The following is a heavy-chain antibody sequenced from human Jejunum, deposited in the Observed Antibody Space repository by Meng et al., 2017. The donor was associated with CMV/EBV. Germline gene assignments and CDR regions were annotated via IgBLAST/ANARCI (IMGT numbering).Heavy chain of an antibody. V-gene: IGHV4-59*01. CDR2: VSYTGGI. Sequence: LSCTVSGGSFISYYYTWIRQPPWKGLEWIGSVSYTGGINYSPSHKSRVTISIDTSQNQFSLKLRSVTAADTAVYFCARGSYYFDYWGQGTLVTVSS. J-gene: IGHJ4*02. CDR1: GGSFISYY. CDR3: ARGSYYFDY.